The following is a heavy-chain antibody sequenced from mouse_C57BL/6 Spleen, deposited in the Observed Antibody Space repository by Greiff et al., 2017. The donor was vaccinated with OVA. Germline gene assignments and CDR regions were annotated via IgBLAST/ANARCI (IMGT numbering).Heavy chain of an antibody. CDR1: GFTFSNYW. D-gene: IGHD1-1*01. Sequence: EVQVVESGGGLVQPGGSMKLSCVASGFTFSNYWMTWVRQSPEKGLEWVAQIRLKSDNYATHYAESVKGRFTISRDDSKSSVYLQMNNLRAEDTGIYYCTNSPYYYGSDYWGQGTTLTVSS. CDR3: TNSPYYYGSDY. V-gene: IGHV6-3*01. J-gene: IGHJ2*01. CDR2: IRLKSDNYAT.